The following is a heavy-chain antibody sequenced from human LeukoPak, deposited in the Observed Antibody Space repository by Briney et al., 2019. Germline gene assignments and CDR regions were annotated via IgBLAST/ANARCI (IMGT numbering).Heavy chain of an antibody. CDR3: ARGGGYAWDY. D-gene: IGHD5-12*01. V-gene: IGHV3-7*01. J-gene: IGHJ4*02. CDR1: GFTLTTYW. Sequence: GPLRLSCATSGFTLTTYWMNWVRQAPGKGLEWVANIKQDGSEKYYVDSVKGRFTISRDNARNSLYLQMNSLRADDTAVYYCARGGGYAWDYWGQGTLVTVSS. CDR2: IKQDGSEK.